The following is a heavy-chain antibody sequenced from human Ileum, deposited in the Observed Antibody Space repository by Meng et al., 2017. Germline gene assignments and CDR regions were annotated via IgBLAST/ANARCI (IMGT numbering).Heavy chain of an antibody. CDR1: GGSICSSNW. D-gene: IGHD2-15*01. CDR3: ANIVFNWFDS. V-gene: IGHV4-4*02. J-gene: IGHJ5*01. Sequence: QVQLQESGPGLVKPSGSLSLTCAVSGGSICSSNWWSWVRQPPGKGLEWIGEIYESGSTNYNPSLKSRVTISLDGSKNHFSLKLNSVTAADTAVYYCANIVFNWFDSWGQGTLVTVSS. CDR2: IYESGST.